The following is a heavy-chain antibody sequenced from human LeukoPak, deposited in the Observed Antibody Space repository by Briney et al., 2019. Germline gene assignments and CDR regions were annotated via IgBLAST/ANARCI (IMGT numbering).Heavy chain of an antibody. J-gene: IGHJ6*03. CDR1: GGTFSSYA. D-gene: IGHD3-10*01. CDR2: IIPIFGTA. Sequence: ASVKVSCKASGGTFSSYAISWVRQAPGQGLEWMGGIIPIFGTANYAQKFQGRVTITADESTSTAYMELSSLRSEDTAVYYCARAHYYGSGSYYKAHYYYYYMDVWGKGTTVTISS. V-gene: IGHV1-69*13. CDR3: ARAHYYGSGSYYKAHYYYYYMDV.